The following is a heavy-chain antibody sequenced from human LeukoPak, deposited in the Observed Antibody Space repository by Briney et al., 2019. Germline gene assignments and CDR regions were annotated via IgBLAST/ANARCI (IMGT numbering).Heavy chain of an antibody. J-gene: IGHJ3*02. D-gene: IGHD4-17*01. CDR2: IGSGGGSI. V-gene: IGHV3-48*03. CDR1: GFTFSNYE. CDR3: ARDDYGGTFDAFDI. Sequence: PGGSLRLSCAASGFTFSNYEMNSVRQAPGKGLEWVSYIGSGGGSIYYADSVRGRFTSSRDNAKKSLFLQMNSLRVEDTAVYYCARDDYGGTFDAFDIWGQGAMVTVSS.